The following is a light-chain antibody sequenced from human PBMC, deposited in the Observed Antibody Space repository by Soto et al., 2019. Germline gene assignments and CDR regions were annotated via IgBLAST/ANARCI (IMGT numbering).Light chain of an antibody. CDR2: GAS. CDR1: QSVSSN. V-gene: IGKV3-15*01. J-gene: IGKJ2*01. Sequence: EIVMTQSPATLSVSPGERATLSCRASQSVSSNLAWYQQKPGQAPRLLIYGASTRATGMPARVSGSGSGTDSTLTISSLQSEDLAVYYCHQYNDWSRTFGQGTTLEIK. CDR3: HQYNDWSRT.